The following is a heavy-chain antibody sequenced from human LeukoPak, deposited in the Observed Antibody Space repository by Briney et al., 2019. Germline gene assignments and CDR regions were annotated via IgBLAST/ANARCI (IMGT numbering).Heavy chain of an antibody. CDR1: GGSFSGYY. CDR2: INHSGST. V-gene: IGHV4-34*01. J-gene: IGHJ6*03. Sequence: SETPSLTCAVYGGSFSGYYWSWIRQPPGKGLEWIGEINHSGSTNYNPSLKSRVTISVDTSKNQFSLKLSSVTAADTAVYYCARSRYFDWLSYYYYYYMDVWGKGTTVTVPS. CDR3: ARSRYFDWLSYYYYYYMDV. D-gene: IGHD3-9*01.